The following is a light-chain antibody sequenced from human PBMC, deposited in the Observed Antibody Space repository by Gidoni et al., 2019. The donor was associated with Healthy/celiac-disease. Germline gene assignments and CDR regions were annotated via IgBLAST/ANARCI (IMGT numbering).Light chain of an antibody. CDR1: TSNIGAGYD. J-gene: IGLJ2*01. V-gene: IGLV1-40*01. Sequence: QSVLTQPPSVSGAPGQTVTISFTGNTSNIGAGYDVHWYQQLPGTAPKLLIYGKNYRPSGVPDRFSSSESGASASLAITGLQADDEADYFCQSYDSSLTGVVFGGGTKLTVL. CDR3: QSYDSSLTGVV. CDR2: GKN.